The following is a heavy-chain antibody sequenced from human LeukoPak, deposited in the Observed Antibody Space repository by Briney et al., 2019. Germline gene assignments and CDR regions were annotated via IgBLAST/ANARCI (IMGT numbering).Heavy chain of an antibody. Sequence: GGSLRLSCAASGFTFSNAWMSWVRQAPGKGLEWVGRIKSKTDGGTTDYAAPVKGRFSISRDDSKNTLYLQMNSLKTEDTAVYYCTTDLPLLGFDPWGQGTLVTVSS. CDR2: IKSKTDGGTT. CDR1: GFTFSNAW. J-gene: IGHJ5*02. V-gene: IGHV3-15*01. D-gene: IGHD2-21*01. CDR3: TTDLPLLGFDP.